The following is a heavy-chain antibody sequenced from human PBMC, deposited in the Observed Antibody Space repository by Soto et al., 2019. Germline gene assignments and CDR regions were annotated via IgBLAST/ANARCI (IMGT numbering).Heavy chain of an antibody. CDR3: AKDLGVGGCSGYEY. CDR2: ISGSGGST. J-gene: IGHJ4*02. Sequence: EVQLLESGGGLVQPGGSLRLSCAASGFTFSSYAMSWVRQAPGKGLEWFSAISGSGGSTYYADSVKGRFTISRDNSRNTLYLQMNSLREEDPAVYYCAKDLGVGGCSGYEYWGQGTLITVSS. CDR1: GFTFSSYA. V-gene: IGHV3-23*01. D-gene: IGHD5-12*01.